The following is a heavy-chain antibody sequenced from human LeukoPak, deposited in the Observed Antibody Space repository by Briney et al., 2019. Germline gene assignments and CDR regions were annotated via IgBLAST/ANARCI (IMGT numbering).Heavy chain of an antibody. CDR2: IWFDGSNK. Sequence: GGSLRLSCAASGFTFSNYGMHWVRQAPGKGLEWVAVIWFDGSNKYYADSVKGRFTISRDSSENTVYLQMNSLRAEDTAVYYCVRDGDWVFDYWGQGTLVTVSS. V-gene: IGHV3-33*01. CDR1: GFTFSNYG. CDR3: VRDGDWVFDY. J-gene: IGHJ4*02. D-gene: IGHD2-21*01.